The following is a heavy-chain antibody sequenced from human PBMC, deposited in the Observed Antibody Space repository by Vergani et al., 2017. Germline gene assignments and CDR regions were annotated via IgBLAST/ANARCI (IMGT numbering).Heavy chain of an antibody. J-gene: IGHJ4*02. D-gene: IGHD4-17*01. V-gene: IGHV3-30*03. CDR3: ARDDSTVTLWGFDY. Sequence: QVQLVESGGGVVQPGRSLRLSCAASGFTFSSYGMHWVRQAPGKGLEWVAVISYDGSNKYYADSVKGRFTISRDNSKNTLYLQMNSLRAEDTAVYYCARDDSTVTLWGFDYWGQGTLVTVSS. CDR1: GFTFSSYG. CDR2: ISYDGSNK.